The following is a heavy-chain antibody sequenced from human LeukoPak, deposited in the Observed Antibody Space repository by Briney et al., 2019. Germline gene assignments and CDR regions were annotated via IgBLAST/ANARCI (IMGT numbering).Heavy chain of an antibody. CDR2: IRSKANSYAT. Sequence: GGSLRLSCAASGFTFSGSAMHWVRQASGKGLEWVGRIRSKANSYATAYAASVKGRFTFSRDDSKNTAYLQMNSLKTEDTAVYYCTTHCSSTSCLDPWGQGTLVTVSS. CDR3: TTHCSSTSCLDP. CDR1: GFTFSGSA. V-gene: IGHV3-73*01. J-gene: IGHJ5*02. D-gene: IGHD2-2*01.